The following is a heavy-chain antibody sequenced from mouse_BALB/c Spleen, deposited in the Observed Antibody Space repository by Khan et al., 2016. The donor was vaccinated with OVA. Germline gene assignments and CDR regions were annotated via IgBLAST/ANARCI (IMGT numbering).Heavy chain of an antibody. CDR2: IYYSGTV. D-gene: IGHD1-1*01. J-gene: IGHJ1*01. CDR1: GISITSGNYR. CDR3: ARDYRSLYWYFDV. Sequence: EVQLQESGPGLVKPSQTVSLTCTVTGISITSGNYRWSWIRQFPGNKLEWIGNIYYSGTVTYNPSLTSRTTITSDTSKNQFFLEMNSLTAEDTATYSCARDYRSLYWYFDVWGAGTTVTVSS. V-gene: IGHV3-5*02.